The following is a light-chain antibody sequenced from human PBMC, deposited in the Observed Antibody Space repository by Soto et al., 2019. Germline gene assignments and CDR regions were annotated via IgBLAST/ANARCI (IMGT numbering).Light chain of an antibody. Sequence: EIVITHSPATLSFSPVQRASLSCRASQSVSTTVAWYHQKPGQAPRLLIYGASSRATGIPDRFSGSGSGTDFTLTISRLEPEDFAVYYCHKYDSWTFGQGTKVDIK. CDR2: GAS. V-gene: IGKV3-20*01. CDR1: QSVSTT. J-gene: IGKJ1*01. CDR3: HKYDSWT.